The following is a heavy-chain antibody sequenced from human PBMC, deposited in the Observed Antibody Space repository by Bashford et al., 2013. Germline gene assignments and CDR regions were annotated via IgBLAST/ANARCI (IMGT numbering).Heavy chain of an antibody. D-gene: IGHD2-21*02. V-gene: IGHV1-69*06. Sequence: GIIPIFGTANYAQKFQGRVTMTEDTSTDTAYMELSSLRSEDTAVYYCATSQPLYCGGDCYSGFDYWGQGTLVTVSS. CDR3: ATSQPLYCGGDCYSGFDY. J-gene: IGHJ4*02. CDR2: IIPIFGTA.